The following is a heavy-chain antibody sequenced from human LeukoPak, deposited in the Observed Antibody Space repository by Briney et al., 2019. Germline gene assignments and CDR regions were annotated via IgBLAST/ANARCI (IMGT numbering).Heavy chain of an antibody. CDR3: ARLGSGSYPGFFDY. Sequence: GESLKISCKGSGYSFSSYWIGWVRQMPGKGLEWMGIIYPGDSDSRYGPSFQGQVTISADKSISTAYLQWSSLKASDTAIYYCARLGSGSYPGFFDYWGQGTLVTVSS. CDR1: GYSFSSYW. D-gene: IGHD1-26*01. CDR2: IYPGDSDS. J-gene: IGHJ4*02. V-gene: IGHV5-51*01.